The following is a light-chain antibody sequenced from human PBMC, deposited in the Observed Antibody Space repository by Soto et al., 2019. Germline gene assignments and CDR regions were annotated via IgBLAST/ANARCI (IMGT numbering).Light chain of an antibody. V-gene: IGKV1-39*01. Sequence: DIQMTQSPSSLSASVGDRVTITCRASQSISSYLIWYQQKPRKAPTLLIYAASSLTSGVPSRFSGSGSGTDFTLTISSLQAEDFATYYCQQSYSTRGTFGGGTKVEIK. CDR1: QSISSY. J-gene: IGKJ4*01. CDR3: QQSYSTRGT. CDR2: AAS.